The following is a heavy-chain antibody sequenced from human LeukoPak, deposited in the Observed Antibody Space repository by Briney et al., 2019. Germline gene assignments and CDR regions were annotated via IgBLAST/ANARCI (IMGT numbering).Heavy chain of an antibody. CDR2: INPSSGST. CDR3: ARDRYSSGWYGDFDC. CDR1: GYSFTSYY. Sequence: ASVKVSCKASGYSFTSYYMHWLRQAPGQGLEWMGIINPSSGSTSYAQKFQGRVTMTRDTSTSTLYMQLSSLRSEDTAVYYCARDRYSSGWYGDFDCWGQGSLVTVSS. D-gene: IGHD6-19*01. J-gene: IGHJ4*02. V-gene: IGHV1-46*01.